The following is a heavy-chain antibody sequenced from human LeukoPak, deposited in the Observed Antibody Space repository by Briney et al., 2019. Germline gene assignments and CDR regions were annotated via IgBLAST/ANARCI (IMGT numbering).Heavy chain of an antibody. CDR2: ISNGKT. CDR1: GFPFSSHA. J-gene: IGHJ5*02. V-gene: IGHV3-23*01. D-gene: IGHD2-21*02. Sequence: GGSLRLSCAASGFPFSSHAMSWVRQPPGKGLEWVSAISNGKTYYADSVRGRFTTSRDDSKNTVYLQMNSLRDEDTALYYCVREAGYCASVCLKSNWFDPWGQGTLVTVSS. CDR3: VREAGYCASVCLKSNWFDP.